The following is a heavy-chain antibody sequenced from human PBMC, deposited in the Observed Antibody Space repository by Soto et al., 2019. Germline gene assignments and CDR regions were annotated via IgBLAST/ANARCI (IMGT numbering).Heavy chain of an antibody. CDR2: ISYDGSNK. CDR1: GFTFSSYG. V-gene: IGHV3-30*18. CDR3: AKDSRIVVVTAPYDY. J-gene: IGHJ4*02. D-gene: IGHD2-21*02. Sequence: QVQLVESGGGVVQPGRSLRLSCAASGFTFSSYGMHWVRQAPGKGLEWVAVISYDGSNKYYADSVKGRFTISRDKSKNTLYLQMNSLRAEDTAVYYCAKDSRIVVVTAPYDYWGQGTLVTVSS.